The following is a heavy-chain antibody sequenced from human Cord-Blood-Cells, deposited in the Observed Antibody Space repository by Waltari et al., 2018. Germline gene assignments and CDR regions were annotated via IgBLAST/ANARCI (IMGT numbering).Heavy chain of an antibody. Sequence: QVQLVQSGAEVKKPGASVKVSCKASGYTFTSYAMHWVRQAPGQRLEWMGWINAGNGNTKYSQKFQGRVTITRDTSASTAYRELSSLRSEDTAVYYCARVPRGCSSTSCYWYFDLLGRGTLVTVSS. V-gene: IGHV1-3*01. CDR1: GYTFTSYA. CDR3: ARVPRGCSSTSCYWYFDL. J-gene: IGHJ2*01. CDR2: INAGNGNT. D-gene: IGHD2-2*01.